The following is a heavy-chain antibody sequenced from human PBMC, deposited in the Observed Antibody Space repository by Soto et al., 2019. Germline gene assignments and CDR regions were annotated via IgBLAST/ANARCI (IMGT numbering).Heavy chain of an antibody. J-gene: IGHJ6*01. V-gene: IGHV1-8*01. D-gene: IGHD3-10*02. CDR2: MNPNSGNT. CDR3: AREALFRMDV. Sequence: QVQLVQSGAEVKKPGASVKVSCKASGYTFTSYDINWVRQATGQGLEWMGWMNPNSGNTVYAQKVQGRVTMTRNASIRTAYMELSSLRSEDTAWYYCAREALFRMDVWGQGTTVTVSS. CDR1: GYTFTSYD.